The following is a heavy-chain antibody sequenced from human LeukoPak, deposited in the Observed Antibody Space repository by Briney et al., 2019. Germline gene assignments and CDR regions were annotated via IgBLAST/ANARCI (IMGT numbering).Heavy chain of an antibody. CDR2: IYYSGST. CDR3: ARDRSTATDY. D-gene: IGHD2-21*02. V-gene: IGHV4-59*12. Sequence: PSETLSLTCTVSGGSTRSYYWNWLRQPPGKGLEWIGHIYYSGSTRYNPSLKSRVTISIDTSKNQFSLKLSSVTAADTAVYYCARDRSTATDYWGQGTLVTVSS. CDR1: GGSTRSYY. J-gene: IGHJ4*02.